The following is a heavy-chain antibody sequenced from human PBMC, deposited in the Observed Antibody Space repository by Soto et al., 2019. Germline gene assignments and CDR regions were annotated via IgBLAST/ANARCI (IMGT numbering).Heavy chain of an antibody. J-gene: IGHJ4*02. D-gene: IGHD3-16*01. V-gene: IGHV1-69*01. CDR1: GGTMRSFA. Sequence: QVQLVQSGAEVKNPGSSVNVSCKTVGGTMRSFAFSWVRQAPGQGLEWMGGIIPAFATPNHAQKFLDRVRFSADESTGTVYMVLRCLSTEDSAVYFCVRGADVFAYNLKYFPFEVWGQGTQITVSS. CDR3: VRGADVFAYNLKYFPFEV. CDR2: IIPAFATP.